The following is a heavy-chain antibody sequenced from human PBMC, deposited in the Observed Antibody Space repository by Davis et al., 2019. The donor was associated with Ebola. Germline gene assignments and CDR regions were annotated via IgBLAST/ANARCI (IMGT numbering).Heavy chain of an antibody. CDR3: AEDYGDYYYGMDV. V-gene: IGHV3-53*04. Sequence: GGSLRLSCAASGFTVSSNYMSWVRQAPGKGLEWVAVIYSGGSTYYADSVKGRFTISRHNSKNTLYLQMNSLRAEDPAVYYCAEDYGDYYYGMDVWGQGTTVTVSS. J-gene: IGHJ6*02. CDR2: IYSGGST. D-gene: IGHD4-17*01. CDR1: GFTVSSNY.